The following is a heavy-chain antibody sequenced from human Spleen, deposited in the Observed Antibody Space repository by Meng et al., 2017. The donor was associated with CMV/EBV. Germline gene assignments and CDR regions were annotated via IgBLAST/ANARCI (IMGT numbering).Heavy chain of an antibody. D-gene: IGHD1-1*01. V-gene: IGHV4-34*01. CDR1: GGSFSGYY. CDR3: ARDTGTTPSLPYGMDV. Sequence: SETLSLTCAVYGGSFSGYYWSWIRQPPGKGLEWIGEINHSGSTNYNPSLKSRVTISVDTSKNQFSLKLSSVTAVDTAVYYCARDTGTTPSLPYGMDVWGQGTTVTVSS. CDR2: INHSGST. J-gene: IGHJ6*02.